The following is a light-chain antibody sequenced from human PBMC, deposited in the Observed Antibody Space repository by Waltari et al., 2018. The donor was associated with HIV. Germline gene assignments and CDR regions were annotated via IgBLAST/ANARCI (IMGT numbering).Light chain of an antibody. CDR3: QAWDTSAWV. V-gene: IGLV3-1*01. Sequence: SFDLTQPPSVSVSPGQTASITCSGNKLGDKYVFWYQQKPGQSPVAVIYQDRQRPSGIPERFSGSNSGNTATLTISGTQAMDEADYYCQAWDTSAWVLGGGTKLTVL. CDR1: KLGDKY. J-gene: IGLJ3*02. CDR2: QDR.